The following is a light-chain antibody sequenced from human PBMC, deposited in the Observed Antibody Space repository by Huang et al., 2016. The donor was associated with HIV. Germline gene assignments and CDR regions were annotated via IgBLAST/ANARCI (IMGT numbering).Light chain of an antibody. CDR2: EVS. CDR1: QSLLYSGGKTY. V-gene: IGKV2-29*02. J-gene: IGKJ1*01. Sequence: DVVMTQTPLSLSVTPGQPSSISCRFSQSLLYSGGKTYLYWYLQKPGQSPQLLIYEVSSRFAGVPDRFSGSGSGTDFTLKSSRVEAEDVGFYYCMQGRSLPRTFGQGTKVEIK. CDR3: MQGRSLPRT.